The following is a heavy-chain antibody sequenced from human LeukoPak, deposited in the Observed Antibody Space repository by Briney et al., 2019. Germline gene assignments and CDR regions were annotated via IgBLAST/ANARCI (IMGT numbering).Heavy chain of an antibody. CDR2: ISGSGGST. J-gene: IGHJ3*02. D-gene: IGHD2-2*01. CDR3: AKGPYCSSTSCYWHGAFDI. V-gene: IGHV3-23*01. Sequence: GSLRLSCAASGFTFSSYAMSWVRQAPGKGLEWVSAISGSGGSTYYADSVKGRFTISRDNSKNTLYLQMNSLRAEDTAVYYCAKGPYCSSTSCYWHGAFDIWGQGTMVTVSS. CDR1: GFTFSSYA.